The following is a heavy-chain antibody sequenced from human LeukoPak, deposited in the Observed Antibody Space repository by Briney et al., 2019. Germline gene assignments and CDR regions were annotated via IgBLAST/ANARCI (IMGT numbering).Heavy chain of an antibody. D-gene: IGHD3-10*01. Sequence: SLTCAVYGGSFSGYYWSWIRQPPGKGLEWIGEINHSGSTNYNPSLKSRVTISVDTSKNQSSLKLSSVTAADTAVYYCARDQAYYYGSGRRKFDYWGQGTLVTVSS. V-gene: IGHV4-34*01. CDR1: GGSFSGYY. CDR3: ARDQAYYYGSGRRKFDY. CDR2: INHSGST. J-gene: IGHJ4*02.